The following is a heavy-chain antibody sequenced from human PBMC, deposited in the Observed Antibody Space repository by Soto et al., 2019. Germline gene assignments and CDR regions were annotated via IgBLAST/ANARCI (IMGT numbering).Heavy chain of an antibody. CDR2: ISSGSDII. V-gene: IGHV3-48*02. CDR1: YDLAPYP. CDR3: AEGHTCFRPYFGP. Sequence: GCSLRLSCAPGYDLAPYPVNWVRQAPGKGLEWVAYISSGSDIIYYADSVKGRFSISRDTAKNLVFLQMKSLREDDTAVYYCAEGHTCFRPYFGPPGQGTQVTVSS. D-gene: IGHD2-21*01. J-gene: IGHJ5*02.